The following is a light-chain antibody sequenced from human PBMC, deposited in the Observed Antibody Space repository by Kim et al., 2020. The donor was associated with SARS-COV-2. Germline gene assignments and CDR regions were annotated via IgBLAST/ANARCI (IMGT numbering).Light chain of an antibody. CDR1: NIGSKS. Sequence: SYELTQPPSVSVAPGKTARITCGGNNIGSKSVHWYQQKPGQAPVLVIYYDSDRPSGIPEQFSGSNSGNTATLSISRVEAGDEADYYCQVWDSSSDPLYFFGTGTKITVL. CDR3: QVWDSSSDPLYF. V-gene: IGLV3-21*04. J-gene: IGLJ1*01. CDR2: YDS.